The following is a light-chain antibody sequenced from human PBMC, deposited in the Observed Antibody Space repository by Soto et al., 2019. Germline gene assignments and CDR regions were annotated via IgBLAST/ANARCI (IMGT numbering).Light chain of an antibody. CDR3: MQALQPHAYT. Sequence: DIVMTQSPLSLPVTPGEPASISCRSSQSLLHSNGYNYLDWYLQKPGQSPQLLIYLGSNRAYGVHDRFSGSGSGTDFTLKISRVEAEDVGVYYCMQALQPHAYTVGQGTKLEIK. J-gene: IGKJ2*01. CDR2: LGS. V-gene: IGKV2-28*01. CDR1: QSLLHSNGYNY.